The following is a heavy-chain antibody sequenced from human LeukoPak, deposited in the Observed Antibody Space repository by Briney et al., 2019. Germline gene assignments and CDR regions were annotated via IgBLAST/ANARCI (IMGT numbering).Heavy chain of an antibody. D-gene: IGHD6-13*01. CDR1: GFTFSSYG. CDR3: AKDTVIAAAGANDAFDI. V-gene: IGHV3-30*02. CDR2: IRYDGSNK. Sequence: TGGSLRLSCAASGFTFSSYGMHWVRQAPGKGLEWVAFIRYDGSNKYYADSVKGRFTISRDNSKNTLYLQMNSLRAEDTAVYYCAKDTVIAAAGANDAFDIWGQGTMVTVSS. J-gene: IGHJ3*02.